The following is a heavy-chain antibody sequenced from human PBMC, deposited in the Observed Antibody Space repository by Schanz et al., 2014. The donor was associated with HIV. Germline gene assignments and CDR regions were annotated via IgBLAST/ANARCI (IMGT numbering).Heavy chain of an antibody. Sequence: AQLVESGGGLIQRGGSLRLSCAASGFAVSSNFLNWVRQTPGKGLEWVSFTSSDGTTYYADSVKGRFTISRDISRNTIYLQMNGPRGEDTAVYYCRAWLLGDHMDVWGQGTTVAVSS. CDR3: RAWLLGDHMDV. V-gene: IGHV3-53*01. D-gene: IGHD3-22*01. J-gene: IGHJ6*02. CDR2: TSSDGTT. CDR1: GFAVSSNF.